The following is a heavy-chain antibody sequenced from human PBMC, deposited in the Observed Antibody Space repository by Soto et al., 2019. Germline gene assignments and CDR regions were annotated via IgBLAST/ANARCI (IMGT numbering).Heavy chain of an antibody. CDR3: TSPQSSGYYYGFTS. D-gene: IGHD3-22*01. CDR1: GFSSGEYG. Sequence: PGGSLRLSCTASGFSSGEYGMSWFRQAPGKGLEWVGFIRSKAYGGTTEYAASVKDRFIISRDDSKSIAYLQMNSLKTEDTAVYYCTSPQSSGYYYGFTSWGQGILVTVSS. V-gene: IGHV3-49*03. CDR2: IRSKAYGGTT. J-gene: IGHJ5*02.